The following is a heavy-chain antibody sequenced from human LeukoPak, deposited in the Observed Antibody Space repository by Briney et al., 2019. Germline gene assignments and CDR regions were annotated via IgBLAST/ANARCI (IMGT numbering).Heavy chain of an antibody. V-gene: IGHV3-30*18. CDR2: ISYDGSNK. Sequence: GRSLRLSCAASGFTFSSYGMHWVRQAPGKGLEWVAVISYDGSNKYYADSVKGRFTISRDNSKNTLYLKMNSLRAEDTAVYYCAKPITATVVTDYWGQGTLVTVSS. J-gene: IGHJ4*02. D-gene: IGHD4-23*01. CDR1: GFTFSSYG. CDR3: AKPITATVVTDY.